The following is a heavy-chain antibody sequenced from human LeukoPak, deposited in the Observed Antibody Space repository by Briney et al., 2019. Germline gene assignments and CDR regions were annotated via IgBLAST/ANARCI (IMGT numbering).Heavy chain of an antibody. CDR3: ARGGGGEATDAFDI. D-gene: IGHD7-27*01. V-gene: IGHV4-59*01. J-gene: IGHJ3*02. CDR1: GGSISSYY. CDR2: IYYSGST. Sequence: SETLSLTCTVSGGSISSYYWSWIRQPPGKGLEWIGYIYYSGSTNYNPSLKSRVAILVDTSKNQFSLKLSSVTAADTAVYYWARGGGGEATDAFDIWGQGTMVTVSS.